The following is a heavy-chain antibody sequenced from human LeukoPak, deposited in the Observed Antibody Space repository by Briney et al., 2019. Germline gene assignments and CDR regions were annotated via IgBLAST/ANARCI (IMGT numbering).Heavy chain of an antibody. CDR3: ARSSSNMVVVTAIRMVFDY. V-gene: IGHV3-21*01. Sequence: GGSLRLSCAASGFTFSSYAMTWVRQAPGKGLEWVSSISSSSSYIYYADSVKGRFTISRDNAKNSLYLQMNSLRAEDTAVYYCARSSSNMVVVTAIRMVFDYWGQGTLVTVSS. D-gene: IGHD2-21*02. CDR1: GFTFSSYA. CDR2: ISSSSSYI. J-gene: IGHJ4*02.